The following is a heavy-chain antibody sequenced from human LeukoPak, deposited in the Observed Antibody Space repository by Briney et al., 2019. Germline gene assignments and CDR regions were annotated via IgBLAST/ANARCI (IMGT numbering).Heavy chain of an antibody. CDR1: GITLSDYW. V-gene: IGHV3-74*03. J-gene: IGHJ6*02. CDR3: VRGGHKLDIETSRYFYGLDV. Sequence: GGSLRLSCAASGITLSDYWMFWVRQGPGKGLVHVTRIESDGTRTVYADSVKGRFTISRDNAKNTMYLQMNSLRAEDTAVYYCVRGGHKLDIETSRYFYGLDVWGQGTTVTVSS. CDR2: IESDGTRT. D-gene: IGHD3/OR15-3a*01.